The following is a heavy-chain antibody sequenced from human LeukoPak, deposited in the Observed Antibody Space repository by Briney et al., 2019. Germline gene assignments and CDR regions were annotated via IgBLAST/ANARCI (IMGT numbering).Heavy chain of an antibody. CDR2: ISNGGSYE. V-gene: IGHV3-11*03. CDR1: GFRFSDNY. J-gene: IGHJ4*02. D-gene: IGHD6-19*01. CDR3: ARTPGAGAGGPFDY. Sequence: GGSLRLSCAASGFRFSDNYMNWIRQAPGKGLEWVSHISNGGSYENYPDSVKGRFTISRDNAQHSLYLQMNSLRGEDTAVYYRARTPGAGAGGPFDYWGQGTLVTASS.